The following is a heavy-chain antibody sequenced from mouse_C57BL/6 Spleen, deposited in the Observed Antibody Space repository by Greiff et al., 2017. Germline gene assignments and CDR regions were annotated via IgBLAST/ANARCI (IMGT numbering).Heavy chain of an antibody. CDR3: ARRGWLLRELWYFDV. CDR2: IYPRDGST. D-gene: IGHD2-3*01. CDR1: GYTFTDHT. J-gene: IGHJ1*03. Sequence: LVESDAELVKPGASVKISCKVSGYTFTDHTIHWMKQRPEQGLEWIGYIYPRDGSTKYNEKFKGKATLTADKSSSTAYMQLNSLTSEDSAVYFCARRGWLLRELWYFDVWGTGTTVTVSS. V-gene: IGHV1-78*01.